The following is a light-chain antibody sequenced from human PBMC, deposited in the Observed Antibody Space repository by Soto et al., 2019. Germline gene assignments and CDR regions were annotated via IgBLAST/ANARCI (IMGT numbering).Light chain of an antibody. CDR1: QSVSTNY. Sequence: EIVMTQSPATLSLSPGERATLSCRASQSVSTNYLAWYQQSPGQPPRLLIFGASYRATGIPDRFSGSGSGTDFTLTISRLEPKDFAVYYCQNYSSSPPEFTFGPGTKVDSK. V-gene: IGKV3-20*01. CDR2: GAS. J-gene: IGKJ3*01. CDR3: QNYSSSPPEFT.